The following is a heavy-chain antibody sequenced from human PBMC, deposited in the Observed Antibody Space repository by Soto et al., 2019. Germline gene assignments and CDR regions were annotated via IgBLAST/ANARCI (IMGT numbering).Heavy chain of an antibody. CDR2: IKSKTDGGTT. V-gene: IGHV3-15*07. CDR3: TTDPHDPSYCGGDCYPLDY. D-gene: IGHD2-21*02. CDR1: GFTFSNAW. Sequence: GGSLRLSCAASGFTFSNAWMNWVRQAPGKGLEWVGRIKSKTDGGTTDYAAPVKGRFTISRDDSKNTLYLQMNSLKTEDTAVYYCTTDPHDPSYCGGDCYPLDYWGQGTLVTVSS. J-gene: IGHJ4*02.